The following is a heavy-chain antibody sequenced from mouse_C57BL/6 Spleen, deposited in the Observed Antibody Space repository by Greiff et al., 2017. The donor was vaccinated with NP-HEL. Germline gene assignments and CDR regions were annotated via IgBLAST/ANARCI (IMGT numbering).Heavy chain of an antibody. D-gene: IGHD2-12*01. CDR3: AREELYDAMDD. CDR2: IYPGSGST. J-gene: IGHJ4*01. CDR1: GYTFTSYW. V-gene: IGHV1-55*01. Sequence: QVQLQQPGAELVKPGASVKMSCKASGYTFTSYWITWVKQRPGQGLEWIGDIYPGSGSTNYNEKFKCKATLTVDTSSSTAYKQLSSLTSEDSAVYYCAREELYDAMDDWGQGTSVTVSS.